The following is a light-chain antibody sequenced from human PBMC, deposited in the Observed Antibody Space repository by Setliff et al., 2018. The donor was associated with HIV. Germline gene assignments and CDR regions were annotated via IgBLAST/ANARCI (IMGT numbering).Light chain of an antibody. CDR3: CSYAGINTYV. CDR1: STDVGTYNL. V-gene: IGLV2-23*02. CDR2: EVS. Sequence: QSALTQPASVSGSPGQSITISCTGTSTDVGTYNLVSWYQLHPGKAPKLMIYEVSKRPSGISNRFSGSKSGNTASLTISGLQAADEADYYCCSYAGINTYVFGTGTKVTVL. J-gene: IGLJ1*01.